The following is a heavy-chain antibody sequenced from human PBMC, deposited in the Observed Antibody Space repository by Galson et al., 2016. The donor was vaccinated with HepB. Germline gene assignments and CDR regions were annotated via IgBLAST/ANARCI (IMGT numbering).Heavy chain of an antibody. CDR2: VLSGGSP. CDR3: ARADPKILVTDR. D-gene: IGHD4-23*01. J-gene: IGHJ5*02. V-gene: IGHV3-66*01. Sequence: SLRLSCAASGFTFSIYAMTWVRQAPGKGLEWVSVVLSGGSPYYSDSVKGRFTISRDISQNTVHLQMDSLGADDTAVYYCARADPKILVTDRWGQGTLVTVSS. CDR1: GFTFSIYA.